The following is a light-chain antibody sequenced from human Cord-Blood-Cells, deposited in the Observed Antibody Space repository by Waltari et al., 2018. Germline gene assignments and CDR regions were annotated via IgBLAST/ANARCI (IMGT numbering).Light chain of an antibody. V-gene: IGKV4-1*01. CDR2: WAS. CDR3: QQYYRTPPT. J-gene: IGKJ1*01. CDR1: QSVLYSSNNKNY. Sequence: DIVMTQSPDSLAVSLGERATINCKSSQSVLYSSNNKNYLAWYQQKPGQPPTLLIYWASTREPGCLERCRGGGSGTEFQFTSSSLQAEDEAVYSCQQYYRTPPTFGQGTKVEIK.